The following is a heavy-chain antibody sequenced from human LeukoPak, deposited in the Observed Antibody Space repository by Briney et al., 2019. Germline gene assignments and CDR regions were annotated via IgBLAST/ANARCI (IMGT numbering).Heavy chain of an antibody. CDR2: IYYSGNT. D-gene: IGHD6-13*01. Sequence: SETLSLTCTVSGGSVSSGSYYWSWIRQPPGKGLEWIGYIYYSGNTNYNPSLKSRVTISVDTSKNQFSPKLSSVTAADTAVYYCARVRRGIAANWFDPWGQGTLVTVSS. CDR3: ARVRRGIAANWFDP. CDR1: GGSVSSGSYY. V-gene: IGHV4-61*01. J-gene: IGHJ5*02.